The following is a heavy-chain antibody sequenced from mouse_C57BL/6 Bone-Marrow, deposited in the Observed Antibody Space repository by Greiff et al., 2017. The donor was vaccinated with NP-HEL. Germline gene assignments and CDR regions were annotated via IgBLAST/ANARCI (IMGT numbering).Heavy chain of an antibody. CDR3: ARRGIYYGNPYYFDY. J-gene: IGHJ2*01. Sequence: VHVKQSGPELVKPGASVKIPCKASGYTFTDYNMDWVKQSHGKSLEWIGDINPNNGGTIYNQKFKGKATLTVDKSSSTAYMELRSLTSEDTAVYYGARRGIYYGNPYYFDYWGQGTTLTVSS. CDR1: GYTFTDYN. V-gene: IGHV1-18*01. D-gene: IGHD2-1*01. CDR2: INPNNGGT.